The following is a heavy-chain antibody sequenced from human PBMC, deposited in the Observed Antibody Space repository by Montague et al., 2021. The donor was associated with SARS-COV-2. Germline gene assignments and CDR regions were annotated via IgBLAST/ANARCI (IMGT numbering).Heavy chain of an antibody. J-gene: IGHJ4*02. D-gene: IGHD6-19*01. V-gene: IGHV4-39*02. Sequence: SETLSLTCIVSGESIDRDTYYWGWIRQSPGKGLEWIGSLSSSGSTYYNPSLRSRVTISMDTSKNHFSLKVNSGTATDTAVYFCARPGSVSGWFYFDDWGQGTLVSVSS. CDR2: LSSSGST. CDR1: GESIDRDTYY. CDR3: ARPGSVSGWFYFDD.